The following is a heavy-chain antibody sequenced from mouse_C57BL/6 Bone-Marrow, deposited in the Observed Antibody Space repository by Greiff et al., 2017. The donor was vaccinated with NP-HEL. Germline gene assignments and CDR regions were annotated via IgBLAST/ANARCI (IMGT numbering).Heavy chain of an antibody. CDR3: ASDDPPYYGSSPYAMDY. V-gene: IGHV5-12*01. CDR1: GFTFSDYY. J-gene: IGHJ4*01. CDR2: ISNGGGST. Sequence: EVKLVESGGGLVQPGGSLKLSCAASGFTFSDYYMYWVRQTPEQGLEWVAYISNGGGSTYYPDTVKGRFTISRDKAKNTLYLQMSRLKTEDTAMYYWASDDPPYYGSSPYAMDYWGQGTSVTVSS. D-gene: IGHD1-1*01.